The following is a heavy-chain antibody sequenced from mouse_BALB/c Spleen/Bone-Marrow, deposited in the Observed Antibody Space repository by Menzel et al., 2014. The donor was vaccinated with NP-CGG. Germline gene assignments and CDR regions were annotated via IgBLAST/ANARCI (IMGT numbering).Heavy chain of an antibody. J-gene: IGHJ4*01. CDR3: TRDLYDGYSYYAMDY. V-gene: IGHV5-6-4*01. CDR1: GFTFSSYT. D-gene: IGHD2-3*01. CDR2: ITSGDGYT. Sequence: EVQLVESGGGLVKPGGSLKLSCAASGFTFSSYTMSWVRQTPEKRLEWVATITSGDGYTYYPDSVKGRFTISRDNAKSTLYLQMSSLKSEDTAMYYCTRDLYDGYSYYAMDYWGQGTSVTVSS.